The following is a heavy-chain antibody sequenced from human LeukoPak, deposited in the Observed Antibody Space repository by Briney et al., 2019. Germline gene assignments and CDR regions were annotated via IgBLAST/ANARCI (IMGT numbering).Heavy chain of an antibody. D-gene: IGHD1-26*01. J-gene: IGHJ3*02. CDR3: ASQEWEPHDAFDI. Sequence: PGGSLRLSCAASGFTFSSYAMSWVRQAPGKGLEWVSAISGSGGSTYYADSVKGRFTISRDNAKNSLYLQMNSLRAEDTAVYYCASQEWEPHDAFDIWGQGTMVTVSS. CDR1: GFTFSSYA. V-gene: IGHV3-23*01. CDR2: ISGSGGST.